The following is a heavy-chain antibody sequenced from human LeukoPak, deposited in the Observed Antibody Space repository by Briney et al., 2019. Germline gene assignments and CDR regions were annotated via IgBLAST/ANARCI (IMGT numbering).Heavy chain of an antibody. CDR1: GYTFTSYD. CDR3: ATRAYYGFGYNWFDP. CDR2: MNPNSGNT. J-gene: IGHJ5*02. V-gene: IGHV1-8*01. Sequence: GASVKVSCKASGYTFTSYDINWVRQATGQGLEWMGWMNPNSGNTGYAQKFQGRVTMTRNTSISTAYMELSSLRSEDTAVYYCATRAYYGFGYNWFDPWGQGTLVTVSS. D-gene: IGHD3-10*01.